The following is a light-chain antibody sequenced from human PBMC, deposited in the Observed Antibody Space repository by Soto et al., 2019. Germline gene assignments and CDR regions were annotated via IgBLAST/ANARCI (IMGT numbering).Light chain of an antibody. CDR3: QQYNSYSEA. CDR1: RSISSW. V-gene: IGKV1-5*01. CDR2: DAS. J-gene: IGKJ1*01. Sequence: DIQMTQSPSTLSASVEDRATITGLASRSISSWLAWYQQKPGKAPKLLIYDASSLESGVPSRFSGSGSGTEFTLTISSLQPDDFATDYCQQYNSYSEAFGQGTKVDI.